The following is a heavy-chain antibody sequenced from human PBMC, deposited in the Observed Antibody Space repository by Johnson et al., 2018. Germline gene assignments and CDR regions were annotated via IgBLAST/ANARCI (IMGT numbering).Heavy chain of an antibody. V-gene: IGHV1-69*01. J-gene: IGHJ6*02. CDR3: AGDFCVATRVGYYYGMDV. CDR1: GGTFSSYA. CDR2: IIPIFGTA. D-gene: IGHD3-3*01. Sequence: VQLVESGAEVKKXGSSVKVXCKASGGTFSSYAISWVRQAPGQGLEWMGGIIPIFGTANYAQTFQGRVTITAADSTSTAYMELRSLRYEDTAVYYCAGDFCVATRVGYYYGMDVWGQGTTVTVSS.